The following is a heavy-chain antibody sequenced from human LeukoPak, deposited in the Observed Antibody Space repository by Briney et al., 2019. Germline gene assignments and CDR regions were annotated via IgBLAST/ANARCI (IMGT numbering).Heavy chain of an antibody. V-gene: IGHV3-48*02. CDR3: ARPLES. J-gene: IGHJ4*02. CDR2: ISSSSTI. CDR1: GFSLSNSN. Sequence: GGSLRLSCAASGFSLSNSNMNWVRQAPGKGLEWVSFISSSSTIYYADSVKGRFTISRDNAKNSLYLQMNNLRDEDTAVYYCARPLESGGQGTLVTVSS.